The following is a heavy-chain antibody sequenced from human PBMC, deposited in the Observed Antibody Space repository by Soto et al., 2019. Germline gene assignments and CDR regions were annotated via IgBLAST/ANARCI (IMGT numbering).Heavy chain of an antibody. CDR3: ARVWSNWFDP. D-gene: IGHD3-3*01. V-gene: IGHV4-59*01. CDR2: IYYSGST. Sequence: ASETLSLTCTVSGGPLSSYYWSWIRQPPGKGLEWIGYIYYSGSTNYNPSLKSRVTISVDTSKNQFSLKLSSVTAADTAVYYCARVWSNWFDPWGQGTLVTVSS. CDR1: GGPLSSYY. J-gene: IGHJ5*02.